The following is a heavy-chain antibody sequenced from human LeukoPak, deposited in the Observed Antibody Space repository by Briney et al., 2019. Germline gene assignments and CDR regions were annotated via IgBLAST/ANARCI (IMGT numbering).Heavy chain of an antibody. V-gene: IGHV4-34*01. Sequence: SETLSLTCAVYGGSFSDYYWNWIRQPPGKGPEWIGEINDRGTTNHNPSLKSRVAILVDTSKNQFSLRLSSVTAAGTAVYYCARGFRGNSRGSFDIWGQGTMVTVSS. D-gene: IGHD4-23*01. CDR1: GGSFSDYY. J-gene: IGHJ3*02. CDR3: ARGFRGNSRGSFDI. CDR2: INDRGTT.